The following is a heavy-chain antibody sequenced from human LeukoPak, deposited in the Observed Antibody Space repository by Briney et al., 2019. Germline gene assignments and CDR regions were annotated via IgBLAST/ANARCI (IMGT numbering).Heavy chain of an antibody. CDR1: GFTFSNHA. J-gene: IGHJ6*02. CDR3: AKDGRPYYDILTGFYYYYYGMDV. Sequence: GGSLRLSCAASGFTFSNHAMSWVRQAPGKGLQWVSAISGGSVAIYYADSVKGRFTISRDNSKNSLYLQMNSLRTEDTALYYCAKDGRPYYDILTGFYYYYYGMDVWGQGTTVTVSS. V-gene: IGHV3-23*01. D-gene: IGHD3-9*01. CDR2: ISGGSVAI.